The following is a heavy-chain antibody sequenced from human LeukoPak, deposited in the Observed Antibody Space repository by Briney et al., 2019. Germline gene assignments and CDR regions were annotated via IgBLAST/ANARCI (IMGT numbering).Heavy chain of an antibody. J-gene: IGHJ4*02. D-gene: IGHD2-21*02. CDR2: IKEDGSEK. CDR3: ARVRVGGGDPEIGSY. Sequence: GRSLRLSCAASGFTFSNYWMSWIRQAPGKGLXXXXXIKEDGSEKNCVDSVKGRFTISRDNAKNSLYLQMNSLRVEDTAVYYCARVRVGGGDPEIGSYWGQGTLVTVSS. V-gene: IGHV3-7*03. CDR1: GFTFSNYW.